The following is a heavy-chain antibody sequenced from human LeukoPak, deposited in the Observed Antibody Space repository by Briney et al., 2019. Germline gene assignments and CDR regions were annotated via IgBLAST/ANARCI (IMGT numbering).Heavy chain of an antibody. J-gene: IGHJ5*02. Sequence: ASVTVSCKVSGYTLTELSMHWVRQAPGTGLEGMGGFDPEDGETIYAQKFQGRVTMTEDTSTDTAYMELSSLRSEDTAVYYCARVPAAQPPDGWFDPWGQGTLVTVSS. CDR2: FDPEDGET. CDR1: GYTLTELS. D-gene: IGHD2-2*01. V-gene: IGHV1-24*01. CDR3: ARVPAAQPPDGWFDP.